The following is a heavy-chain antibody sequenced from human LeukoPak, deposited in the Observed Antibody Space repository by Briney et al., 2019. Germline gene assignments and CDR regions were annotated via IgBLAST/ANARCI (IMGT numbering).Heavy chain of an antibody. V-gene: IGHV3-53*01. CDR1: GFTVSSNY. D-gene: IGHD3-10*01. J-gene: IGHJ6*02. Sequence: GGSLSLSCAASGFTVSSNYMSWVRQAPGKGLEWVSVIYSGGSTYYADSVKGRFTISRDNSKNTLYLQMNSLRAEDTAVYYCARGRAELLWFGEYYYYGMDVWGQGTTVTVSS. CDR3: ARGRAELLWFGEYYYYGMDV. CDR2: IYSGGST.